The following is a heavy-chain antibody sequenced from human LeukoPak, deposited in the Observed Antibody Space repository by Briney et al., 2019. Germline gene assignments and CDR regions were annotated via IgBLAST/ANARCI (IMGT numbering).Heavy chain of an antibody. CDR3: ARDGGALTRVDAFEV. CDR2: ISSSSSYI. V-gene: IGHV3-21*06. CDR1: GFTFSSYS. D-gene: IGHD2-2*01. J-gene: IGHJ3*01. Sequence: GGSLRLSCAASGFTFSSYSMNWVRQAPGEGLEWVSSISSSSSYIYYADSVKGRFTISRENAKNLLYLQMNSLRAEDTAVYYCARDGGALTRVDAFEVWGQGTTVTVSS.